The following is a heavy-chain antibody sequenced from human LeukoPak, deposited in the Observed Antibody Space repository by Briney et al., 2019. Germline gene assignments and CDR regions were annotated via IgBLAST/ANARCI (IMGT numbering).Heavy chain of an antibody. Sequence: PGGSLRLSCARSVYTFYRYPMIWPRQAPGRGLEWVSYISGSDNTRSYADSVKGRFTISRDNAKSSLSLQMNSLRAEDTAVYYCGQRAPTRHRDGCDICVQGRLISVSS. CDR2: ISGSDNTR. CDR1: VYTFYRYP. V-gene: IGHV3-48*03. D-gene: IGHD6-6*01. J-gene: IGHJ3*02. CDR3: GQRAPTRHRDGCDI.